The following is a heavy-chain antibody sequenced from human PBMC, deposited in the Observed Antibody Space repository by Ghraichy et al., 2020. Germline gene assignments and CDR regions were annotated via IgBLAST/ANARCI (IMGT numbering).Heavy chain of an antibody. CDR2: ISGSGGST. CDR3: AKDESGGATTRLGY. J-gene: IGHJ4*02. Sequence: GESLNISCAASGFTFSSYAMSWVRQAPGKGLEWVSAISGSGGSTYYADSVKGRFTISRDNSKNTLYLQMNSLRAEDTAVYYCAKDESGGATTRLGYWGQGTLVTVSS. V-gene: IGHV3-23*01. CDR1: GFTFSSYA. D-gene: IGHD1-26*01.